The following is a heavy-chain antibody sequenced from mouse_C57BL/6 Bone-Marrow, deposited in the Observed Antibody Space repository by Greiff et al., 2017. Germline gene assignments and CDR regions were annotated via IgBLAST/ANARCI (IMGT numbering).Heavy chain of an antibody. CDR2: IYPGDGDT. J-gene: IGHJ3*01. Sequence: VQLQESGPELVKPGASVKISCKASGYAFSSSWMNWVKQRPGKGLEWIGRIYPGDGDTNYNGKFKGKATLTADKSSSTAYMQLSSLTSEDSAVYVCARSKLFAYWGQGTLVTVSA. CDR3: ARSKLFAY. CDR1: GYAFSSSW. V-gene: IGHV1-82*01.